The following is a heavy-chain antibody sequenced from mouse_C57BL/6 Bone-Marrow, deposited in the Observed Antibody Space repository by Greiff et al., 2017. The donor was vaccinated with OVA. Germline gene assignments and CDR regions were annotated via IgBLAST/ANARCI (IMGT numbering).Heavy chain of an antibody. CDR2: IWRGGST. J-gene: IGHJ1*03. D-gene: IGHD1-1*01. CDR1: GFSFTSYG. CDR3: AKKSYYYGSSYPSYWYIDV. V-gene: IGHV2-5*01. Sequence: VQLQQSGPGLVQPSQRLSITCTVPGFSFTSYGVHWVRQSPGKGLEWLGVIWRGGSTDYNAAFMSRLSITKDNSKSQVFFKMNSLQADDTAIYYCAKKSYYYGSSYPSYWYIDVWGTGTTVTVSS.